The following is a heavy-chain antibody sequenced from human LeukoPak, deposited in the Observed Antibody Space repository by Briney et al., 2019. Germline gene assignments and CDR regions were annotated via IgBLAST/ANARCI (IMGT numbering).Heavy chain of an antibody. D-gene: IGHD3-22*01. Sequence: SETLSLTCTVSGGSVNSGNYYWSWIRQPPGKGLEWIGFIYYSGSTNYNPSLKSRVTISVDTSKNQFSLKLSSMTAADTAVYYCARDPSGYFNYWGQGTLATVSS. CDR2: IYYSGST. J-gene: IGHJ4*02. CDR3: ARDPSGYFNY. CDR1: GGSVNSGNYY. V-gene: IGHV4-61*01.